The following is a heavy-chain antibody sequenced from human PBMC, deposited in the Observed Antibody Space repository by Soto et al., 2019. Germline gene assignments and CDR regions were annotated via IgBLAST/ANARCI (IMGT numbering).Heavy chain of an antibody. Sequence: GGSLRLSCAASGFTFSSYDMHWIRQATGKGLEWVSTIGTAGDTYYPGSVKGRFTISRENAKNSLYLQMNSLRVGDTAEYYCARGGSSSWYHYYGMDVWGQVXTVTVYS. CDR1: GFTFSSYD. J-gene: IGHJ6*02. V-gene: IGHV3-13*01. CDR3: ARGGSSSWYHYYGMDV. D-gene: IGHD6-13*01. CDR2: IGTAGDT.